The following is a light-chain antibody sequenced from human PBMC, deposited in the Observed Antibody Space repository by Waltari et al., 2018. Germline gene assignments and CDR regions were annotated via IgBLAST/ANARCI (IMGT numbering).Light chain of an antibody. CDR2: AAS. Sequence: DIQLTQSPSSLSASVGDRVTITCRANQVIRSSLAWYQQKPGKAPKLLIYAASNLQRGVPSRFSGRGSETDFTLTISSLQPEDFAVYYCQQSYNTPRTFGPGTKVDIK. CDR1: QVIRSS. V-gene: IGKV1-39*01. J-gene: IGKJ3*01. CDR3: QQSYNTPRT.